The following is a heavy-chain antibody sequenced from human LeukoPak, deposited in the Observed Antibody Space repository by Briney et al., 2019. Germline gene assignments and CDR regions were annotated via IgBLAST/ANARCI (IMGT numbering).Heavy chain of an antibody. CDR1: GFTFSSYS. D-gene: IGHD3-9*01. Sequence: PGGSLRLSCAASGFTFSSYSMNWVRQAPGKGLEWVSSISSSSSYIYYADSVKGRFTISRDNAKNSLYLQMNSLRAEDTAVYYCARDYDILTGYAYYCGMDVWGQGTTVTVSS. CDR3: ARDYDILTGYAYYCGMDV. V-gene: IGHV3-21*01. J-gene: IGHJ6*02. CDR2: ISSSSSYI.